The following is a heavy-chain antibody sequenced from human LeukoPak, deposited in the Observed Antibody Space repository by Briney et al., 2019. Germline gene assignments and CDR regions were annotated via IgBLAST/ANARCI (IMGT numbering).Heavy chain of an antibody. CDR3: ARGGSSGWFPQLRDAFDI. CDR2: IGTAGNT. D-gene: IGHD6-19*01. V-gene: IGHV3-13*01. CDR1: GFSFSSYD. Sequence: GGSLRLSCAASGFSFSSYDMHWVRQVTGKGLEWVAAIGTAGNTYYPGSVKGRFTISRENAKKSLYLQMDSLGVGDTAVYYCARGGSSGWFPQLRDAFDIWGQGTMVTVAS. J-gene: IGHJ3*02.